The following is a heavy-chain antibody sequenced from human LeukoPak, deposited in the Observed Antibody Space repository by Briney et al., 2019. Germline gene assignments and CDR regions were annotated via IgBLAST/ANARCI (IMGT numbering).Heavy chain of an antibody. V-gene: IGHV2-5*02. J-gene: IGHJ5*02. CDR2: IYWDDDK. CDR1: GFSLSTSGVG. D-gene: IGHD6-13*01. CDR3: AHRSARYSSSWYNRWFDP. Sequence: SGPTLVNPTQTLTLTCTFSGFSLSTSGVGVGWIRQPPGKALEWLALIYWDDDKRYSPSLKSRLTITKDTSKDQVVLTMTNMDPVDTATYYCAHRSARYSSSWYNRWFDPWGQGTLVTVSS.